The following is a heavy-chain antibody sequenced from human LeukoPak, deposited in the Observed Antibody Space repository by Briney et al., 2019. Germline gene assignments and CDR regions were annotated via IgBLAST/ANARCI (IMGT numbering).Heavy chain of an antibody. Sequence: GGSLRLSCAASGFTFSRYSMNWVRQAPGKGLEWVSHISSRSTIYYADSVKGRFTISRDNAKNSLYLQMNSLRAEDTAVYYCARVPDILTGYPDYWGQGTLVTVSS. J-gene: IGHJ4*02. V-gene: IGHV3-48*01. CDR3: ARVPDILTGYPDY. CDR2: ISSRSTI. D-gene: IGHD3-9*01. CDR1: GFTFSRYS.